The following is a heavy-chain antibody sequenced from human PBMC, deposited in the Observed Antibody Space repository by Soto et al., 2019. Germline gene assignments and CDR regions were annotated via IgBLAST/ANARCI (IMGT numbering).Heavy chain of an antibody. CDR2: IDPSDSYT. V-gene: IGHV5-10-1*01. CDR1: GYSFTSYW. J-gene: IGHJ5*02. CDR3: ARGHTSSSWYVSGNWFDP. D-gene: IGHD6-13*01. Sequence: PGESLKLSCKGSGYSFTSYWISWVRQMPGKGLEWMGRIDPSDSYTNYSPSFQGHVTISADKSISTAYLQWSSLKASDTAMYYCARGHTSSSWYVSGNWFDPWGQGTLVTVSS.